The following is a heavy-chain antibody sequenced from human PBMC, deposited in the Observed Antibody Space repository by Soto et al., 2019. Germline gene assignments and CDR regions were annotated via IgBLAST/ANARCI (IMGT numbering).Heavy chain of an antibody. J-gene: IGHJ5*02. CDR1: GGTFSSYA. V-gene: IGHV1-69*06. D-gene: IGHD4-4*01. CDR3: ARGGDFSNYVWFDP. Sequence: SSVKVSCKASGGTFSSYAISWVRQAPGQGLEWMGGIIPIFGTANYAQKFQGRVTITADKSTSTAYMELSSLRSEDTAVYYCARGGDFSNYVWFDPWGQGTLVTVSS. CDR2: IIPIFGTA.